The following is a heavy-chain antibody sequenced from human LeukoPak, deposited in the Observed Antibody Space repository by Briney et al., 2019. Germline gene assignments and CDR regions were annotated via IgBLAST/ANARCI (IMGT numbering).Heavy chain of an antibody. CDR1: GFTFSSYA. CDR2: ISGSGGST. CDR3: AKDHLIDIAAAKGRVGAAWFDP. Sequence: GGSLRLSCAASGFTFSSYAMSWVRQAPGKGLEWVSAISGSGGSTYYADSVKGRFTISRDNSKNTLYLQMNSLRAEDTAVYYCAKDHLIDIAAAKGRVGAAWFDPWGQGTLVTVSS. D-gene: IGHD6-13*01. J-gene: IGHJ5*02. V-gene: IGHV3-23*01.